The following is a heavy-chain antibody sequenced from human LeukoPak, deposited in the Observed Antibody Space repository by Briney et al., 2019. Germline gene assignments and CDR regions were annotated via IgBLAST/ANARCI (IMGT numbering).Heavy chain of an antibody. V-gene: IGHV3-33*01. CDR1: GFIFSGND. CDR2: VWSKGDNT. Sequence: PGGSLRLSCAASGFIFSGNDIHWVRQAPGRGLEWVAQVWSKGDNTYYGDSMKGRFTISRDNSKNTAYLQMNNLRDEDTAVYYCARDGQSLAPYAMDVWGQGTTVIVSS. J-gene: IGHJ6*02. CDR3: ARDGQSLAPYAMDV.